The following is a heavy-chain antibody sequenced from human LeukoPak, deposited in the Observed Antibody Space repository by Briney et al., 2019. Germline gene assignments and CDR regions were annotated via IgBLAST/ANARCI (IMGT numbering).Heavy chain of an antibody. CDR1: GYTFTGYY. CDR3: ARDGCSGGSCYRRGWFDP. J-gene: IGHJ5*02. CDR2: INPNSGGT. D-gene: IGHD2-15*01. Sequence: ASVKVSCKASGYTFTGYYMHWVRQAPGQGLGWMGWINPNSGGTNYAQKFQGRVTMTRDTSISTAYMELSRLRSDDTAVYYCARDGCSGGSCYRRGWFDPWGQGTLVTVSS. V-gene: IGHV1-2*02.